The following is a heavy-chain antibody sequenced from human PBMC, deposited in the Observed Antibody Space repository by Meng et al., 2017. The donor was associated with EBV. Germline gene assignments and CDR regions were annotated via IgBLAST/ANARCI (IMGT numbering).Heavy chain of an antibody. CDR1: GAILRSLA. Sequence: QGPLVQSGAELKQPGSPVKVPCKTSGAILRSLAISWVRQAPGQGLEWMGGIIPLFHTTNYAQKFQGRLHIIADESSATTYMELSSLRSEDTAIYYCASAEHYGDYVFEYWGQGTLVTVSS. CDR3: ASAEHYGDYVFEY. V-gene: IGHV1-69*12. J-gene: IGHJ4*02. D-gene: IGHD4-17*01. CDR2: IIPLFHTT.